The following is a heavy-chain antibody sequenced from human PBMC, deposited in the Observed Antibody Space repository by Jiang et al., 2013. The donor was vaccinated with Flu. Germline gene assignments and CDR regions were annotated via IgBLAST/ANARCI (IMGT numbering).Heavy chain of an antibody. V-gene: IGHV5-51*01. J-gene: IGHJ5*02. Sequence: SGYSFTSYWIGWVRQMPGKGLEWMGSSILVTLIPDTAPSFQGQVTISADKSISTAYLQWSSLKASDTAMYYCARGEILRYFDWLPDNWFDPWGQGTLVTVSS. CDR3: ARGEILRYFDWLPDNWFDP. D-gene: IGHD3-9*01. CDR2: SILVTLIP. CDR1: GYSFTSYW.